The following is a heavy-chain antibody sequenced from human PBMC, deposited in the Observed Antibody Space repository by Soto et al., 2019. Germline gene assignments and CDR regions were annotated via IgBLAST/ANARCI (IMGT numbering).Heavy chain of an antibody. D-gene: IGHD2-8*01. V-gene: IGHV1-2*04. CDR3: ARESLDSDDIVLMVYAIRPHDAFDI. CDR1: GYTFTGYY. CDR2: INPNSGGT. J-gene: IGHJ3*02. Sequence: VASVKVSCKASGYTFTGYYMHWVRQAPGQGLEWMGWINPNSGGTNYAQKFQGWVTMTRDTSISTAYMELSRLRSDDTAVYYCARESLDSDDIVLMVYAIRPHDAFDIWGQGTMVTVS.